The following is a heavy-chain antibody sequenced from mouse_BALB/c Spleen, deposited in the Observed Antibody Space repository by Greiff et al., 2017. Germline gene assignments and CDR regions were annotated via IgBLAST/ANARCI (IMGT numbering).Heavy chain of an antibody. D-gene: IGHD2-10*01. V-gene: IGHV14-3*02. CDR3: ARAYYGNYVWFAY. J-gene: IGHJ3*01. CDR1: GFNIKDTY. CDR2: IDPANGNT. Sequence: VQLKQSGAELVKPGASVKLSCTASGFNIKDTYMHWVKQRPEQGLEWIGRIDPANGNTKYDPKFQGKATITADTSSNTAYLQLSSLTSEDTAVYYCARAYYGNYVWFAYWGQGTLVTVSA.